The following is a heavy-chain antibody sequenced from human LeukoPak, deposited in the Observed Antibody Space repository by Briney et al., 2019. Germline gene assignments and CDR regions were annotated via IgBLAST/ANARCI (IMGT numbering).Heavy chain of an antibody. CDR1: GFTFSSYW. CDR3: ARDQQGDPWFGELSYGLFHFDI. CDR2: IKQDGSEK. D-gene: IGHD3-10*01. J-gene: IGHJ3*02. V-gene: IGHV3-7*01. Sequence: GGSLRLSCAASGFTFSSYWMSWVRQAPGKGLEWVANIKQDGSEKYYVDSVKGRFTISRDNAKNSLYLQMNSLRAEDTAVYYCARDQQGDPWFGELSYGLFHFDIWGQGTMVTVSS.